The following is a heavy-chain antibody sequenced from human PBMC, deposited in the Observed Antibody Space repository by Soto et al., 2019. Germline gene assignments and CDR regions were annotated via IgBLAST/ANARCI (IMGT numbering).Heavy chain of an antibody. CDR1: GGSISSSSYY. J-gene: IGHJ4*02. Sequence: SETLSLTCTVSGGSISSSSYYWGWIRQPPGKGLEWIGSIYYSGSTYYNPSLKSRVTISVDTSKNQFSLKLSSVTAADTAVYYCARHGVIAAAVDFAYWGQGTLVTVSS. CDR2: IYYSGST. V-gene: IGHV4-39*01. CDR3: ARHGVIAAAVDFAY. D-gene: IGHD6-13*01.